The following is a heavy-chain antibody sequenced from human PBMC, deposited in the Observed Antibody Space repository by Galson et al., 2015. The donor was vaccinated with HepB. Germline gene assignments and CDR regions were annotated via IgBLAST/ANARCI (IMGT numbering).Heavy chain of an antibody. V-gene: IGHV1-3*01. CDR1: GYTFTSYA. CDR3: ARDQCVLRFLEWYQQGANYYYGMDV. D-gene: IGHD3-3*01. Sequence: QSGAEVKKPGESLKISCKASGYTFTSYAMHWVRQAPGQRLEWMGWINAGNGNTKYSQKFQGRVTITRDTSASTAYMELSSLRSEDTAVYYCARDQCVLRFLEWYQQGANYYYGMDVWGQGTTVTVSS. CDR2: INAGNGNT. J-gene: IGHJ6*02.